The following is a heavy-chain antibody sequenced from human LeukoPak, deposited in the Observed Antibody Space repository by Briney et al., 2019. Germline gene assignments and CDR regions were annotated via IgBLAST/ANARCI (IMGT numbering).Heavy chain of an antibody. CDR3: ARGVGSAAADWEEYWFDP. J-gene: IGHJ5*02. CDR1: GFTFSSYS. CDR2: ISSSSSYI. D-gene: IGHD1-26*01. Sequence: PGGSLRLSCAASGFTFSSYSMTWVRQAPGKGLEWVSSISSSSSYIYYADSVKGRFTISRDNAKNSLYLQMNSLRAEDTAVYYCARGVGSAAADWEEYWFDPWGQGTLVTVSS. V-gene: IGHV3-21*01.